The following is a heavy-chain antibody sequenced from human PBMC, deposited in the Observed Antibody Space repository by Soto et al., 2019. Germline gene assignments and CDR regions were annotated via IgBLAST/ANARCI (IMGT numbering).Heavy chain of an antibody. Sequence: RASVKVSCKASGYTFTNFGVSWVRQAPGKGLEWMGWISVYNGNTKYAQKLQGRVTMTKDTSISTAYMELSRLRSDDTAVYYCAGAYCSGGSCYYYYGMDVWGQGTTVTVSS. CDR2: ISVYNGNT. V-gene: IGHV1-18*01. J-gene: IGHJ6*02. CDR1: GYTFTNFG. CDR3: AGAYCSGGSCYYYYGMDV. D-gene: IGHD2-15*01.